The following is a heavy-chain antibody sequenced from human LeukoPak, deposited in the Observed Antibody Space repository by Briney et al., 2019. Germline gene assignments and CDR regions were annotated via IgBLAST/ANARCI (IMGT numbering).Heavy chain of an antibody. CDR2: ITPNAVNK. V-gene: IGHV3-11*04. CDR3: ARGLRTFDY. J-gene: IGHJ4*02. Sequence: GGSLRLSCVASGFNFSNYYMSWIRQAPGKGLEWISYITPNAVNKYYVDSVRGRFTISRDNAKNSLYLQMNSLRAEDTAVYYCARGLRTFDYWGQGTLVTVSS. CDR1: GFNFSNYY. D-gene: IGHD3-3*01.